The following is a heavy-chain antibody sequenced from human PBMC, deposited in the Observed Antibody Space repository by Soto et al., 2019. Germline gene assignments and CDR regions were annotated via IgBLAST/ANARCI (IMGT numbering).Heavy chain of an antibody. CDR3: ARDRRVIPDADMDY. CDR1: GFTFSMYG. J-gene: IGHJ4*02. V-gene: IGHV3-30*03. Sequence: QVQLVESGGGVVQPGSSLRLSCEASGFTFSMYGMHWVRQAPGKGLEWVGVTYSDGSHQYYGDSVKGRFTISRDNSNKMVYLQMTGLRLDDSALYYCARDRRVIPDADMDYWGQGVLVTVSS. CDR2: TYSDGSHQ. D-gene: IGHD2-21*01.